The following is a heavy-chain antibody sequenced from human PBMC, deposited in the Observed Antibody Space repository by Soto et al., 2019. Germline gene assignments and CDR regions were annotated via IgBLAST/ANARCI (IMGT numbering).Heavy chain of an antibody. CDR3: SRSQNSYCGGDCYSGEGWFHP. D-gene: IGHD2-21*02. CDR2: ISSSSSYT. V-gene: IGHV3-11*03. CDR1: GFTFSDYY. Sequence: GGSLRLSCAASGFTFSDYYMSWIRQAPGKGLEWVSYISSSSSYTNYADSVKGRFTISRDNAKNSLYLQMNSLRAEDTAVYYCSRSQNSYCGGDCYSGEGWFHPWGQGP. J-gene: IGHJ5*02.